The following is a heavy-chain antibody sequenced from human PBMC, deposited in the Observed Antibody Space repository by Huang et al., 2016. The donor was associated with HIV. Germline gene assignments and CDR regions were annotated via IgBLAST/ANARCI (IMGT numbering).Heavy chain of an antibody. Sequence: EVQLVESGGGLVQPGGSLRLSCAASGFTFSDHYMDWVRQATGEGLEWGGRSRNKVRSYTTEYAASVKGRVTSSRDDSETSLYLQMNSLRTEDSAVYYCTGALASDTGMDVWGQGTTVTVSS. V-gene: IGHV3-72*01. J-gene: IGHJ6*02. CDR2: SRNKVRSYTT. D-gene: IGHD6-19*01. CDR3: TGALASDTGMDV. CDR1: GFTFSDHY.